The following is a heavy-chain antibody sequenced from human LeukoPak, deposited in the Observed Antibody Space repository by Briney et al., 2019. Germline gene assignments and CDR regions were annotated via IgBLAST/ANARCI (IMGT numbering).Heavy chain of an antibody. CDR2: MNPNSGNT. CDR3: ARAGTDSSGYYFPTDY. J-gene: IGHJ4*02. V-gene: IGHV1-8*01. D-gene: IGHD3-22*01. CDR1: GYTFTSYD. Sequence: GASVKVSCKASGYTFTSYDINWVRQATGQGLEWMGWMNPNSGNTGYGQKFQGRVTMTRNTSISTAYMELSSLRSEDTAVYYCARAGTDSSGYYFPTDYWGQGTLVTVSS.